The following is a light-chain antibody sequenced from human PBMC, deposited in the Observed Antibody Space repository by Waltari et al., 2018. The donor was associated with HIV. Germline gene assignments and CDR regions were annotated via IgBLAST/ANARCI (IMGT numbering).Light chain of an antibody. CDR3: HQHNYSPRS. V-gene: IGKV3-15*01. J-gene: IGKJ1*01. CDR2: GAS. Sequence: VMTQSPATLSVSPGGSAAISCRTSDSIGNNLIWYQQRPGEAPRVLIYGASTRSPGIPGRITGIGSGKEFTLNINNLQPEDTAVYYCHQHNYSPRSSGQGTRVDLK. CDR1: DSIGNN.